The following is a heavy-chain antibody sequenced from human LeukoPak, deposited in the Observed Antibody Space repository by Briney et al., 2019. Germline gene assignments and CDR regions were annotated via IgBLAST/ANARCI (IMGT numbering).Heavy chain of an antibody. V-gene: IGHV3-53*01. CDR3: ARDSLYGDYFDY. J-gene: IGHJ4*02. CDR1: GFTVSSNC. Sequence: PGGSLRLSCAASGFTVSSNCMSWVRQAPGKGLEWVSVIYSGGSTYYADSVKGRFTISRDNSKNTLYLRMNSLRAEDTAVYYCARDSLYGDYFDYWGQGTLVTVSS. CDR2: IYSGGST. D-gene: IGHD4-17*01.